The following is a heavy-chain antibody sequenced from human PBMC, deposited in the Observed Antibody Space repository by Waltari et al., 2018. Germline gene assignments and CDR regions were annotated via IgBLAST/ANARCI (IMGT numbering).Heavy chain of an antibody. J-gene: IGHJ6*02. CDR2: IYYSGST. V-gene: IGHV4-59*01. Sequence: QVQLQESGPGLVKPSETLSLTCTVSGGSISSYYWSWIRQPPGKGLEWIGYIYYSGSTNYNPSLKSRVTISVDTSKNQFSLKLSSVTAADTAVYYCAKVGRAVWGGRGMDVWGQGTTVTDSS. D-gene: IGHD3-10*01. CDR1: GGSISSYY. CDR3: AKVGRAVWGGRGMDV.